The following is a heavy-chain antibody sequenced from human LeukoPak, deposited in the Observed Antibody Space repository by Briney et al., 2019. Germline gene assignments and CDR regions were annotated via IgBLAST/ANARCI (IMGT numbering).Heavy chain of an antibody. V-gene: IGHV1-46*01. D-gene: IGHD6-13*01. J-gene: IGHJ2*01. CDR2: INPSGGRT. CDR3: ARDIAAAGVYWYFDL. Sequence: ASVTVSCTASGYTFTSYYMHWVRQAPGQGLEWMGIINPSGGRTSYAQKFQGRVTMTRDTSTSTVYMELSSLRSEDTAVYYCARDIAAAGVYWYFDLWGRGTLVTVSS. CDR1: GYTFTSYY.